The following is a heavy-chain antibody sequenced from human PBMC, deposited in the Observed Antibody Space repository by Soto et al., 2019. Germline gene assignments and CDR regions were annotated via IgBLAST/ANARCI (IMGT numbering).Heavy chain of an antibody. V-gene: IGHV3-64*01. Sequence: EVQLVESGGGLVQPGGSLRLSCEASGFTFSSYAMHWVRQAPGKGLEYVSAISSNGGSTYYANSVKGRFTISRDNSKNTLYLQMGSLRAEDMAVYYCARNIYDTYGMDVWGQGTTVTVSS. CDR1: GFTFSSYA. CDR2: ISSNGGST. CDR3: ARNIYDTYGMDV. J-gene: IGHJ6*02. D-gene: IGHD3-3*01.